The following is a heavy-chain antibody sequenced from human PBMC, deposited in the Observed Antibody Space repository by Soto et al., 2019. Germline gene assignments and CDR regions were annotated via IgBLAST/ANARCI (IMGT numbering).Heavy chain of an antibody. D-gene: IGHD1-1*01. Sequence: TLSLTGTVSGGSISIGDYYWSLILQPPGKGLEWIGYIYYSGSTYYNPSLKSRVTISVDTSKNQFPLKLSSVTAADTAVYYCAREKRSGNFDYWGQGTLVTVSS. CDR1: GGSISIGDYY. J-gene: IGHJ4*02. CDR2: IYYSGST. V-gene: IGHV4-30-4*01. CDR3: AREKRSGNFDY.